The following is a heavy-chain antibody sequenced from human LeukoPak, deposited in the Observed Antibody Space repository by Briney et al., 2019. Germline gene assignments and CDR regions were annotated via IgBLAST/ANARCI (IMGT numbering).Heavy chain of an antibody. CDR2: ISYDGSNK. V-gene: IGHV3-30*18. CDR3: AKDAGYSSGWLSFDY. J-gene: IGHJ4*02. Sequence: AGGSLRLSCAASGLTFSSYGMHWVRQAPGKGLEWVAVISYDGSNKYYADSVKGRFTISRDNSKNTLYLQMNSLRAEDTAVYYCAKDAGYSSGWLSFDYWGQGTLVTVSS. D-gene: IGHD6-19*01. CDR1: GLTFSSYG.